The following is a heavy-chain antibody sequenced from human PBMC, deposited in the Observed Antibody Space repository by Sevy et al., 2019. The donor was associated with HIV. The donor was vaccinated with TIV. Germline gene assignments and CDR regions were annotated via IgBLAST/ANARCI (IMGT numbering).Heavy chain of an antibody. J-gene: IGHJ4*02. Sequence: GGSLRLSCAASGFTFSNAWMSWVRQAPGKGLEWVGRIKSKTDGGATDYAAPVKGRFTISRDDSRNMLYLQMNSLKTEDTAVYYCTSTYYYDSGAYWGQGTLVTVSS. V-gene: IGHV3-15*01. CDR3: TSTYYYDSGAY. D-gene: IGHD3-22*01. CDR2: IKSKTDGGAT. CDR1: GFTFSNAW.